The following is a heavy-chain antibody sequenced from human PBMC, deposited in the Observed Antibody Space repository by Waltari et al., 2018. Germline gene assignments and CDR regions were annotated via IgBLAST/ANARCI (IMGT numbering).Heavy chain of an antibody. Sequence: QVQLVESGGGVVQPGRSLRLSCAASGFTFSSYGMHWVRQAPGKGLEWVAVIWYDGSNKYYADSVKGRFTISRDNAKNSLYLQMNSLRAEDTAVYYCARDRSGYSPWGQGTLVTVSS. V-gene: IGHV3-33*01. D-gene: IGHD5-12*01. CDR2: IWYDGSNK. CDR1: GFTFSSYG. CDR3: ARDRSGYSP. J-gene: IGHJ4*02.